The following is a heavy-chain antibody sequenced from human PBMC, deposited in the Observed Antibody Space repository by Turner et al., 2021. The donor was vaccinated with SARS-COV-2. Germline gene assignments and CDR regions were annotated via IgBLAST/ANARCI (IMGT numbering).Heavy chain of an antibody. CDR2: INHSGNT. J-gene: IGHJ5*02. D-gene: IGHD1-26*01. CDR3: ARAGREGFDP. V-gene: IGHV4-34*01. CDR1: GGSFRGYY. Sequence: QAPLPQWGAGLLKSWETVSLSCAVHGGSFRGYYWSWIRQPPGKGLNWIGEINHSGNTNYNPSLKGRITISIDTAKNQFSLNLNSVAAADTAVYYCARAGREGFDPWGQGTLVTVSS.